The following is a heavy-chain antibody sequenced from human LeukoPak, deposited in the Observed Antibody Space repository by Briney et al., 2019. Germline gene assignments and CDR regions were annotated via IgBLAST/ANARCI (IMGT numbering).Heavy chain of an antibody. CDR3: AREHPPTIFGVATFDY. D-gene: IGHD3-3*01. V-gene: IGHV1-18*01. CDR1: GYTFTSYG. Sequence: ASVKVSCKASGYTFTSYGISWVRQAPGQGLEWMGWISAYNGNTNYAQKLQGRVTMTTDTSTSTAYMELRSLRSDDTAVYYCAREHPPTIFGVATFDYWGQGTLVTVSS. CDR2: ISAYNGNT. J-gene: IGHJ4*02.